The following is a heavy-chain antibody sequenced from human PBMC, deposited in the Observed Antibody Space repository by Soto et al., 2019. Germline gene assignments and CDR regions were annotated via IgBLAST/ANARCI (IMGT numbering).Heavy chain of an antibody. CDR3: ARVRYYYDDSGYKPIVYYFDY. D-gene: IGHD3-22*01. V-gene: IGHV4-30-4*01. Sequence: SETLSLTCTVSGGSISSGDYYWSWIRQPPGKGLEWIGYISYSGRTYYSPSLESRVTFSVDTSKKQFSLKLSSVTAADTALYYCARVRYYYDDSGYKPIVYYFDYWGQGTLVTVSS. CDR2: ISYSGRT. CDR1: GGSISSGDYY. J-gene: IGHJ4*02.